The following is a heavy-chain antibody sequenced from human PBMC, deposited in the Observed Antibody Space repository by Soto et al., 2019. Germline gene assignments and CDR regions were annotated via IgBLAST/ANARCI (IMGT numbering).Heavy chain of an antibody. V-gene: IGHV5-51*01. CDR2: IYPGDSDT. CDR1: GYSFTSYW. D-gene: IGHD1-1*01. Sequence: GESLKISCKGSGYSFTSYWIGWVRQMPGKGLEWMGIIYPGDSDTRYSPSFQGQVTISADKYISTAYLQWSSLKPSDTAMYYCARSNSYLDWYFDLWGRGTLVTVSS. CDR3: ARSNSYLDWYFDL. J-gene: IGHJ2*01.